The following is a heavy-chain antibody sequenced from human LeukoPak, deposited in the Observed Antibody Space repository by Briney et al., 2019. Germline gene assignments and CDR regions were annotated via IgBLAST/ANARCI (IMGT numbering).Heavy chain of an antibody. V-gene: IGHV1-18*01. CDR2: ISAYNGNT. J-gene: IGHJ5*02. CDR3: AREDGSDGSKWFDP. Sequence: GASVKVSCKASGYTFTSYGISWVRQAPGQGLEWMGWISAYNGNTNYAQKLQGRVTMTTDTSTSTAYMELRSLRSDDTAVYYCAREDGSDGSKWFDPWGQGTLVIDSS. CDR1: GYTFTSYG. D-gene: IGHD5-18*01.